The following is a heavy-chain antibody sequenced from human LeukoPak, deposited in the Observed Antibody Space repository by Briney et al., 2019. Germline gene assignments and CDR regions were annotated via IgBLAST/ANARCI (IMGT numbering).Heavy chain of an antibody. CDR2: IYTSGST. CDR3: ARDRPTGYDFWSGYYPHLAYYYYGMDV. Sequence: TPSETLSLTCTVSGGSISSYYWSWIRQPAGKGLEWIGRIYTSGSTNYNPSLKSRVTMSVDTSKNQFSLKLSSVTAADTAVYYCARDRPTGYDFWSGYYPHLAYYYYGMDVWGQGTKVTVSS. J-gene: IGHJ6*02. D-gene: IGHD3-3*01. CDR1: GGSISSYY. V-gene: IGHV4-4*07.